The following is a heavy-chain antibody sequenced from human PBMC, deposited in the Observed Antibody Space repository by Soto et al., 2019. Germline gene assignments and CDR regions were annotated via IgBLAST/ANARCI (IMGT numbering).Heavy chain of an antibody. CDR3: ASIPMVRGPSDY. CDR1: GFTFSTYW. CDR2: INGDGTTT. Sequence: EVRLVESGGGLVQPGGSLRLSCAASGFTFSTYWMHWVRQAPGKGLVWVSRINGDGTTTQYADSVKGRFTISRDNAKNALYLQMNTLRGEDTAMYYCASIPMVRGPSDYWGQGTLVTVSS. D-gene: IGHD3-10*01. V-gene: IGHV3-74*02. J-gene: IGHJ4*02.